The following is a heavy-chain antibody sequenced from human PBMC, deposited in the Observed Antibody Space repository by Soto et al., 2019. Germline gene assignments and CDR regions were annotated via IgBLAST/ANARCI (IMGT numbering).Heavy chain of an antibody. CDR2: IYYSGST. J-gene: IGHJ4*02. CDR1: GGSVSSGSYY. D-gene: IGHD6-19*01. Sequence: QVQLQESGPGLVKPSETLSLTCTVSGGSVSSGSYYWSWIRQPPGKGLEWIGYIYYSGSTNYNPSLKSRVTISGHTSHNQCALKVSSVTAADTAVYYCAGEGGSGWGYFDYWGQGTLVTVSS. V-gene: IGHV4-61*01. CDR3: AGEGGSGWGYFDY.